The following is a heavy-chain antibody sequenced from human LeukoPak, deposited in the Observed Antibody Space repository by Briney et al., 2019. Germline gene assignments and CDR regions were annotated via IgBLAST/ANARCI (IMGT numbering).Heavy chain of an antibody. J-gene: IGHJ6*02. CDR2: IIPILGIA. V-gene: IGHV1-69*04. D-gene: IGHD6-13*01. CDR1: GGTFSSYA. CDR3: ARYSSSEYYYGMDV. Sequence: VASVKLSCKASGGTFSSYAISWVRQAPGQGLEWMGRIIPILGIANYAQKFQGRVTITADKSTSTDYMELSSLRSEDTAVYYCARYSSSEYYYGMDVWGQGTTVTVSS.